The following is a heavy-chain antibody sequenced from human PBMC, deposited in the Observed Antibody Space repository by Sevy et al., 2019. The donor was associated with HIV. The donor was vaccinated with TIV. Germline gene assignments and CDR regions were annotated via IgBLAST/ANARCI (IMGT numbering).Heavy chain of an antibody. J-gene: IGHJ6*03. V-gene: IGHV4-39*01. CDR2: IYYTGST. D-gene: IGHD2-8*02. CDR1: AGSISSRSYY. CDR3: ARQVPAGAYYMDV. Sequence: SENLSLTCTVSAGSISSRSYYWGWIRQPPGKGLEWIGSIYYTGSTYYNASLKSRVTISVDTSKNQFSLKVSSVTAADTAVYYCARQVPAGAYYMDVWGKGTTVTVSS.